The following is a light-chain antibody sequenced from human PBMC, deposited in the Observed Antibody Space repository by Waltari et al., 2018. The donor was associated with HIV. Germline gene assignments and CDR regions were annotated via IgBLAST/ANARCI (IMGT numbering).Light chain of an antibody. Sequence: DIQMTQSPSSLSASVGDRVTITCRASQSISRDLNWYQQQPGKAPKLMIYAASSLQSGVTSRFSGSGSGTDFTLTISSLQPVAFATYYWQQSYSTPPYTLGQGTKLEIK. V-gene: IGKV1-39*01. CDR2: AAS. CDR3: QQSYSTPPYT. CDR1: QSISRD. J-gene: IGKJ2*01.